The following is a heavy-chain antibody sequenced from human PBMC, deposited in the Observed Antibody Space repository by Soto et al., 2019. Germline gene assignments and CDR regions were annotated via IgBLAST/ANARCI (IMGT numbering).Heavy chain of an antibody. D-gene: IGHD6-25*01. J-gene: IGHJ6*02. V-gene: IGHV4-34*01. CDR3: ARGRGYVYGSNFYGLDV. CDR1: LGSFSGFS. CDR2: INHSGTT. Sequence: SETLSLTCGVYLGSFSGFSWSWVRQTPGGGLEWIGEINHSGTTNYNPSFQIRVTISVDKSTNNFSLKMTSVTAADAAVYYCARGRGYVYGSNFYGLDVWGQGTTVTVSS.